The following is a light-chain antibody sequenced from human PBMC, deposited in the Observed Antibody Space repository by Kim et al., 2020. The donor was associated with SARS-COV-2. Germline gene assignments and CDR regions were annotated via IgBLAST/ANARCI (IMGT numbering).Light chain of an antibody. CDR1: SSSVGDNY. CDR2: DNN. CDR3: GTWDNSLSSYF. Sequence: QSVLTQPPSVSAAPGQKVTISCSGSSSSVGDNYVSWYQQVPGTAPKLLIYDNNKRASGIPNRFSGSKSGTSATLDITGLQTGDEADYYCGTWDNSLSSYFFGTGTKVTVL. V-gene: IGLV1-51*01. J-gene: IGLJ1*01.